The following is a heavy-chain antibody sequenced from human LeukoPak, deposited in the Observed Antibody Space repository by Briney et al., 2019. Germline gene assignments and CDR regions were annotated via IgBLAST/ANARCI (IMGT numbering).Heavy chain of an antibody. CDR1: GFSFSSYG. CDR2: IRNDGSNT. D-gene: IGHD3-10*01. Sequence: GGSLRLSCAASGFSFSSYGMHWLRQAPGKGLEWVAFIRNDGSNTYYADSVKGRFTISRDNSKNTLYLQMSSLRAEDTALYYCARLNTMVRGVTYYYYYYMDVWGKGTTVTVSS. V-gene: IGHV3-30*02. J-gene: IGHJ6*03. CDR3: ARLNTMVRGVTYYYYYYMDV.